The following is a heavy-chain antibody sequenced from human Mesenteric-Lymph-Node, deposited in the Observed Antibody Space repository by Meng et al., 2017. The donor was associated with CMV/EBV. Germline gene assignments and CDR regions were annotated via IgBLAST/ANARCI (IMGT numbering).Heavy chain of an antibody. V-gene: IGHV4-4*02. CDR1: GGSISSSNW. CDR2: IYHSGST. CDR3: ARRLGYCSSTSCYTESRYYFDY. J-gene: IGHJ4*02. D-gene: IGHD2-2*02. Sequence: SETLSLTCAVSGGSISSSNWWSWVRQPPGKGLEWIGEIYHSGSTNYNPSLKSRVTISVDKSKNQFSLKLSSVTAADTAVYYCARRLGYCSSTSCYTESRYYFDYWGQGTLVTVSS.